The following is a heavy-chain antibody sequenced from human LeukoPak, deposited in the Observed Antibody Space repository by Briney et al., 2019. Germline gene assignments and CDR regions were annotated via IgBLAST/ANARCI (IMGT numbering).Heavy chain of an antibody. J-gene: IGHJ6*02. Sequence: GESLKISCKGSGYGFTNNWIGWVRQMPGKGLEWMGIIYPGDSETIYSPSFQGQVTISVDKSITTAYLQWSSLKASDSAIYFCARRSRSTEYYYALDVWGQGTTVTVSS. CDR3: ARRSRSTEYYYALDV. CDR2: IYPGDSET. CDR1: GYGFTNNW. V-gene: IGHV5-51*01. D-gene: IGHD2-2*01.